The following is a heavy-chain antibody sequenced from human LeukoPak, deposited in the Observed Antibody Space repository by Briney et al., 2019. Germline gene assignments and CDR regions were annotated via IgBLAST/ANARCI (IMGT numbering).Heavy chain of an antibody. D-gene: IGHD6-13*01. V-gene: IGHV3-30*03. CDR2: ISYDGSNK. Sequence: GGSLRLSCAASGFTFSSYGMHWVRQAPGKGLEWVAVISYDGSNKYYADSVKGRFTISRDNSKNTLYLQMNSLRAEDTAVYYCARESIAAAGRAFDYWGQGTLVTVSS. CDR3: ARESIAAAGRAFDY. CDR1: GFTFSSYG. J-gene: IGHJ4*02.